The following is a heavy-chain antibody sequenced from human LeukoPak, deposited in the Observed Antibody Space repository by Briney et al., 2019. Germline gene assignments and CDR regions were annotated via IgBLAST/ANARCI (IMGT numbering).Heavy chain of an antibody. J-gene: IGHJ4*02. CDR2: ISYSGST. Sequence: SETLSLTCTVSGGSISSYYWSWIRPPPGKGLEWIGYISYSGSTNYTPSLKSRVTISVDTSKNQFSLKLSSVTAAYTAVYYCARDGWGWPRYFDYWGQGTLVTVSS. CDR1: GGSISSYY. CDR3: ARDGWGWPRYFDY. D-gene: IGHD6-19*01. V-gene: IGHV4-59*01.